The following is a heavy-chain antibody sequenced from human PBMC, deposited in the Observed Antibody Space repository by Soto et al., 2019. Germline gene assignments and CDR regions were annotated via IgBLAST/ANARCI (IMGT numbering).Heavy chain of an antibody. Sequence: QVQLVQSGAELKKPGASVKVSCKASGYTFSNYDMNWVRQATGQGPEWIGWVNPNNGDTGYAQKFQGRGSLTTGISTTTAYMELTSLRSEDTAIYYCAKVSRKGSAIDFDYWGQGTLITVSS. V-gene: IGHV1-8*01. J-gene: IGHJ4*02. CDR3: AKVSRKGSAIDFDY. CDR2: VNPNNGDT. CDR1: GYTFSNYD. D-gene: IGHD3-10*01.